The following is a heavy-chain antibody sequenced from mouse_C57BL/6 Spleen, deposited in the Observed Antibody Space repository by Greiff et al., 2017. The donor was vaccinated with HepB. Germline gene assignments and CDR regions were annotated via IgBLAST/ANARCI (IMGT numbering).Heavy chain of an antibody. J-gene: IGHJ2*01. CDR2: IDPETGGT. D-gene: IGHD2-3*01. CDR3: TIDDGYSDYFDY. Sequence: VQLQQSGAELVRPGASVTLSCKASGYTFTDYEMHWVKQTPVHGLEWIGAIDPETGGTAYNQKFKGKAILTADKSSSTAYMELRSLTSEDSAVYYCTIDDGYSDYFDYWGHSTTLTVSS. V-gene: IGHV1-15*01. CDR1: GYTFTDYE.